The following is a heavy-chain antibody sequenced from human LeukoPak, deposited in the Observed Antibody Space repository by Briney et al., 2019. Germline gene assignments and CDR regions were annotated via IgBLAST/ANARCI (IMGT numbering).Heavy chain of an antibody. J-gene: IGHJ6*03. Sequence: PGGSLSLSCAVSGFTFSSYWMHWVRQAPGKGLGWVSRINSDRNSTSYADSVKGRLTTSRDNAKNTLRLQMNSLRVEDTAVYYCARDPSPRTSYYYYYMDGGGKGTTVTVPS. CDR1: GFTFSSYW. D-gene: IGHD2-2*01. CDR3: ARDPSPRTSYYYYYMDG. V-gene: IGHV3-74*01. CDR2: INSDRNST.